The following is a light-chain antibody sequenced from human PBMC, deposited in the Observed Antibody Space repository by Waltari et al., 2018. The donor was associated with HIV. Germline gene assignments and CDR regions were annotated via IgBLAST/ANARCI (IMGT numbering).Light chain of an antibody. CDR1: TSNIGAGYD. J-gene: IGLJ3*02. CDR3: QSYDSSLSGSWV. CDR2: GNP. Sequence: QSVLTQPPSVSGAPGQRVSISCTGSTSNIGAGYDVHWYHQVPGTAPKLLLLGNPNRPSGVPDRISGSKSGTSASLAISGLRAEDEAYYYCQSYDSSLSGSWVFGGGTKLTVL. V-gene: IGLV1-40*01.